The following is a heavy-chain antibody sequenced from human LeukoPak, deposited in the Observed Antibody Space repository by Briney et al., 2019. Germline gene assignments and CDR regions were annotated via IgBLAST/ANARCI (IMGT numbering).Heavy chain of an antibody. CDR3: ARLSGTSGTTSRVLHH. V-gene: IGHV3-23*01. D-gene: IGHD1-1*01. CDR1: GFTFTTYA. Sequence: GGSLRLSCAASGFTFTTYAMIWVRRAPGKGLDWVSGISGSCDATYYADPVKGRFTISRDNSENTLYLQVSSLRAEDTAVYYCARLSGTSGTTSRVLHHWGQEALVTVSS. CDR2: ISGSCDAT. J-gene: IGHJ4*02.